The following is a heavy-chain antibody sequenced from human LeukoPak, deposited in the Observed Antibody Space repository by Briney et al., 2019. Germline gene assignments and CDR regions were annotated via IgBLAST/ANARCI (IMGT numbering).Heavy chain of an antibody. Sequence: GGSLRLSCAASGFTFSSYSFHWVRQAPGKGLEWVSYISSSGSTIYYADSVKGRFTISRDNAKNSLYLQMNSLRAEDTAVYYCAELGITMIGGVWGKGTTVTISS. CDR3: AELGITMIGGV. J-gene: IGHJ6*04. CDR1: GFTFSSYS. D-gene: IGHD3-10*02. CDR2: ISSSGSTI. V-gene: IGHV3-48*04.